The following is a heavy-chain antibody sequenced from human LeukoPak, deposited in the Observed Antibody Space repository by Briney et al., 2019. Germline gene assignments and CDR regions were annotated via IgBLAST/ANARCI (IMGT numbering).Heavy chain of an antibody. D-gene: IGHD6-25*01. V-gene: IGHV4-39*01. CDR1: GDSFNSRNYY. J-gene: IGHJ4*02. CDR2: LYFTGST. CDR3: ARSLQDIWSGYEALRRPFDQ. Sequence: TSETLSLTCTVSGDSFNSRNYYWGWIRQPPGKGLEWIGSLYFTGSTYYNPSLKSRVTISLETAKNQFSLKMISVTGADTAVYYCARSLQDIWSGYEALRRPFDQWGRGTLVTVTS.